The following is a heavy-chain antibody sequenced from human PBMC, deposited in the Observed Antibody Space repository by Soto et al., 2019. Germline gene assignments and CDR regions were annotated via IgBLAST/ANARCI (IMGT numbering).Heavy chain of an antibody. D-gene: IGHD5-18*01. V-gene: IGHV4-59*01. CDR1: GGSISSYY. J-gene: IGHJ5*02. Sequence: SSETLSLTCTVSGGSISSYYWSWIRQPPGKGLEWIGYIYYSGSTYYNPSLKSRVTISVDTSKNQFSLKLSSVTAADTAVYYCARARIQLSLNWFDPWGQGTLVTVSS. CDR3: ARARIQLSLNWFDP. CDR2: IYYSGST.